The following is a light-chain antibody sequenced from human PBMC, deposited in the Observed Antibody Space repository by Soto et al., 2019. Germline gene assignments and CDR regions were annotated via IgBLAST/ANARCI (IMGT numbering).Light chain of an antibody. CDR3: LQDYAFPWT. Sequence: AIRMTQSPSSLSASVGDRVTITCRASQHIRNDLGWYQQKPGRAPKLLIYSSSTLQSGVPPRFNGSGSGTDFTLSISSLQPEDFATYYCLQDYAFPWTFGQGTNVEVK. J-gene: IGKJ1*01. CDR1: QHIRND. V-gene: IGKV1-6*01. CDR2: SSS.